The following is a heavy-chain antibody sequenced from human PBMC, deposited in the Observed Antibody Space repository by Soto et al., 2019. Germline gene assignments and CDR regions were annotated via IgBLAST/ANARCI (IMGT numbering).Heavy chain of an antibody. CDR3: ARDLPAYDYSHSYFDY. D-gene: IGHD4-4*01. CDR1: GGSVSSGSYY. J-gene: IGHJ4*02. V-gene: IGHV4-61*01. CDR2: IYYSGST. Sequence: QVQLQESGPGLVKPSETLSLTCTVSGGSVSSGSYYWSWIRQPPGKGLEWIGYIYYSGSTNYNPSLKRRVTISVDTSKNQFSLKLSSVTAADTAVYYCARDLPAYDYSHSYFDYWGQGTLVTVSS.